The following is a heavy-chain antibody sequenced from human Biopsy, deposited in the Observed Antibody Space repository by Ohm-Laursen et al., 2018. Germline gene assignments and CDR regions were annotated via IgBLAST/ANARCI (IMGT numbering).Heavy chain of an antibody. Sequence: GASVKVSCKASGYSFSTYDVNWVRQARGQGLEWMGWMIPSSGKTGYAQRFQSRVTLTMNTSISTAYMELSGLRSEDTAVYFCARGYSRRVSIFEASIYWFDTWGQGTLVTVSS. CDR1: GYSFSTYD. CDR2: MIPSSGKT. CDR3: ARGYSRRVSIFEASIYWFDT. V-gene: IGHV1-8*01. J-gene: IGHJ5*02. D-gene: IGHD6-6*01.